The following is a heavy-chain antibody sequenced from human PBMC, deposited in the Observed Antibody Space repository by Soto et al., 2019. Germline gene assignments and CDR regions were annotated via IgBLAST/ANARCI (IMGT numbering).Heavy chain of an antibody. Sequence: ASVKVSCKASGYTFTSYGISWVRQAPGQGLEWMGWISAYNGNTNYAQKLQGRVTMTTDTSTSTAYMELRSLRSDDTAVYYCAKVLAIAVTMDVWGQGPTITVPS. CDR3: AKVLAIAVTMDV. CDR2: ISAYNGNT. D-gene: IGHD6-19*01. CDR1: GYTFTSYG. V-gene: IGHV1-18*01. J-gene: IGHJ6*02.